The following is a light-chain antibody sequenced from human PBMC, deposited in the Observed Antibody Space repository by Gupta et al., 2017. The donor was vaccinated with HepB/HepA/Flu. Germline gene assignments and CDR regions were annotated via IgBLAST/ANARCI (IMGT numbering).Light chain of an antibody. Sequence: DIQMTQSQSPLSASVVDRVPITCRASQSSSNFLAWYQQKPGKVPQLLIYAASPLHSGVPARFSGSGSGTDFTLTISSVQPEDVATYYCQKYNSAPRTFGQGTKVEIK. J-gene: IGKJ1*01. CDR3: QKYNSAPRT. V-gene: IGKV1-27*01. CDR2: AAS. CDR1: QSSSNF.